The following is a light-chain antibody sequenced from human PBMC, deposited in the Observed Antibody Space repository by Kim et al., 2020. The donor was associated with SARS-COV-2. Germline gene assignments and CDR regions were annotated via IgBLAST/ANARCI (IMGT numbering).Light chain of an antibody. CDR1: QTIGSG. Sequence: SAGEGGARGGGGSQTIGSGLGGCQQGRGGARRLLIYDATTRATGVPARFIGSGSETDFTLTISSLQSEDFAVYYCQQSNDWPPLTFGQGTKVDIK. J-gene: IGKJ1*01. CDR2: DAT. CDR3: QQSNDWPPLT. V-gene: IGKV3-15*01.